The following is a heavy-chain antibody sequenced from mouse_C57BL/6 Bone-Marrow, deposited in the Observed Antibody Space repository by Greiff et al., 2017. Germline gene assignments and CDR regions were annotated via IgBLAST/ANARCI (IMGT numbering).Heavy chain of an antibody. CDR3: ARQGQLPFAY. Sequence: EVNVVESGGGLVKPGGSLKLSCAASGFTFSSYTMSWVRQTPEKRLEWVATISGGGGNTYYPDSVKGRFTISRDNAKNTLYLQMSSLRSEYTALYYCARQGQLPFAYWGQGTLVTVSA. D-gene: IGHD6-1*01. CDR2: ISGGGGNT. V-gene: IGHV5-9*01. J-gene: IGHJ3*01. CDR1: GFTFSSYT.